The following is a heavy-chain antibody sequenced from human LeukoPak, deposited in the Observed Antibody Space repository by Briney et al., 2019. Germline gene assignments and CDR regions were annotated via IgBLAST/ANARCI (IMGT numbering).Heavy chain of an antibody. CDR1: GFTFSSCG. Sequence: GGSLRLSCAASGFTFSSCGMNWVRQAPGKGLEWVSSISGSSSYIYYADSVKGRFTISRDNSKNTLYLQMNSLRTEDTAIYYCARVKQQRGAFDIWGQGTMVTVSS. D-gene: IGHD6-13*01. J-gene: IGHJ3*02. CDR2: ISGSSSYI. CDR3: ARVKQQRGAFDI. V-gene: IGHV3-21*01.